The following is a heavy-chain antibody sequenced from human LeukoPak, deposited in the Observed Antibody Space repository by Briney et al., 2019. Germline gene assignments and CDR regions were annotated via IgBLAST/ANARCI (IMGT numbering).Heavy chain of an antibody. CDR3: ASSDAAAGFDY. Sequence: GGSVEGFCKGSWYTFTGYYIDWVGPAPGQRGWGMGWINPNSGGTNYAQKFQGRVTMTRDTSISTAYMELSRLRSDDTAVYYCASSDAAAGFDYWGQGTLVTVSS. CDR2: INPNSGGT. V-gene: IGHV1-2*02. CDR1: WYTFTGYY. D-gene: IGHD6-25*01. J-gene: IGHJ4*02.